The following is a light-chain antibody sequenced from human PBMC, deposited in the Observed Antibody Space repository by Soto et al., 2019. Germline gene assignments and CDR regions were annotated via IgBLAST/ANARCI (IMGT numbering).Light chain of an antibody. CDR2: CAS. J-gene: IGKJ1*01. CDR3: QHYGTSPGT. V-gene: IGKV3-20*01. Sequence: EIVLTQSPGTLSLSPGERATLSCRASQSIDSNYLGWYQQKPGQTPRLLIYCASSRATGLPDRFSGSGSGTDFTLTISRLETEDFAVYYCQHYGTSPGTFGQGTKVEIK. CDR1: QSIDSNY.